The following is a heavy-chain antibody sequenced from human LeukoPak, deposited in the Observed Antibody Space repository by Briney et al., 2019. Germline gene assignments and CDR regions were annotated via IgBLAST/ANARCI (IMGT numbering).Heavy chain of an antibody. CDR2: INLNSVGT. V-gene: IGHV1-2*02. Sequence: ASVEVSCKASGYTFTGYYMHWVRQAPGQGLEWMGLINLNSVGTNYAQKFQGRVTMTRDTSISTAYMELSRLRSDDTAVYYCARDSKGDYDFWSGYPPATYYYYYGMDVWGQGTTVTVSS. J-gene: IGHJ6*02. CDR1: GYTFTGYY. D-gene: IGHD3-3*01. CDR3: ARDSKGDYDFWSGYPPATYYYYYGMDV.